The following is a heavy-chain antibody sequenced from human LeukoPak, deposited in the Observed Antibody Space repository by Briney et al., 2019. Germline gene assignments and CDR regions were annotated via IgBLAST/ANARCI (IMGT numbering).Heavy chain of an antibody. CDR3: ARVFQKQLADY. D-gene: IGHD6-13*01. V-gene: IGHV1-2*02. CDR2: INPNSGGT. Sequence: SVKVSCKASGGTFSSYAISWVRQAPGQGLEWMGWINPNSGGTKYAQRFQGRVTMTRDTSISTAYMEVSRLRSDDTAVYYCARVFQKQLADYWGQGTLVTVSS. CDR1: GGTFSSYA. J-gene: IGHJ4*02.